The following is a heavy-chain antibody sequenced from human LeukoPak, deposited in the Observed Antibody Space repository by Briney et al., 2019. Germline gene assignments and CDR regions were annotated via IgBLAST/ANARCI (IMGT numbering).Heavy chain of an antibody. J-gene: IGHJ4*02. CDR2: ISYDGSNK. V-gene: IGHV3-30*04. CDR3: ARINSVGSSRGYYFDY. Sequence: GRTLRLSCAASGFTFSSYATHWVRQAPGKGLEWVAVISYDGSNKYYADSVKGRFTISRVNSKNTLYLQMNSLRAEDTAVYYCARINSVGSSRGYYFDYWGQGTLVTVSS. D-gene: IGHD6-13*01. CDR1: GFTFSSYA.